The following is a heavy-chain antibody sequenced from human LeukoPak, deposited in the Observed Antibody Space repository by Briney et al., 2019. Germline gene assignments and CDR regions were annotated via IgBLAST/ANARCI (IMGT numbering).Heavy chain of an antibody. CDR3: ARDGNYNFDY. V-gene: IGHV3-74*01. Sequence: GGSLRLSCGASGFTFSSYWMHWVRQAPGKWLVWVSRINSDGSSTIYADSVKGRFTISRDNAKNTLYLQMNSLRAEDTAVYYCARDGNYNFDYWGQGTPVTVSS. CDR1: GFTFSSYW. D-gene: IGHD1-7*01. J-gene: IGHJ4*02. CDR2: INSDGSST.